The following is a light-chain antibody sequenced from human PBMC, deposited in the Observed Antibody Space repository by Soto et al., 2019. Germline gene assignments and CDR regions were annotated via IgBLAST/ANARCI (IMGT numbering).Light chain of an antibody. V-gene: IGLV1-44*01. CDR2: TTN. CDR3: AAWEDILNGHV. Sequence: QSVLTQPHSASGTPGQRVTISCSGSSSNIGTSSVHWFQQLPGTAPKLLISTTNQRPSGVPERFSGSKSGTSASLAISGLQSEDEAVYYCAAWEDILNGHVFGTGPKVTVL. CDR1: SSNIGTSS. J-gene: IGLJ1*01.